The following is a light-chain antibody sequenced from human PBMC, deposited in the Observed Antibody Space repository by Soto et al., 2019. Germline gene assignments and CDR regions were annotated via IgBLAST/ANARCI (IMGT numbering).Light chain of an antibody. V-gene: IGKV3-20*01. CDR3: QQYGSSPWT. J-gene: IGKJ1*01. Sequence: EIVLTQSPGTLSLSPGERATLSCRASQSVSRSYLAWYQQKPGQAPRHLIYGASSRAIGIPDRFSGSGSGTDFTLTISRLEPEDFAVYYCQQYGSSPWTFGQGTKVEIK. CDR2: GAS. CDR1: QSVSRSY.